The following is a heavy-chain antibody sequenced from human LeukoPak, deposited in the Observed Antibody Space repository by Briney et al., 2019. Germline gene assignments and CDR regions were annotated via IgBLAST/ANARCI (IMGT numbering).Heavy chain of an antibody. CDR3: ARVNTATLPFDY. CDR1: GGSISSGDYY. V-gene: IGHV4-30-4*08. Sequence: SETLSLTCTVSGGSISSGDYYGSWIRQPPGKGLEWIGYIYCSGSTYYNPSLKSRVTISVDTSKNQFSLKLSSVTAADTAVYYCARVNTATLPFDYWGQGTLVTVSS. D-gene: IGHD5-18*01. J-gene: IGHJ4*02. CDR2: IYCSGST.